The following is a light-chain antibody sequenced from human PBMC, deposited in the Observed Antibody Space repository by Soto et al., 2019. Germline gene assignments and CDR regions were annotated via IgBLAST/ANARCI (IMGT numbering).Light chain of an antibody. CDR2: GVS. CDR1: SSDVGGYNY. CDR3: SSYTSSSTFPCV. J-gene: IGLJ1*01. Sequence: QSVLTQPASVSGSPGQSITISCTGTSSDVGGYNYVSWYQQHPGKAPKVMIYGVSDRPSGVSNRFSGSKSGNTASLTISGLQAEDEADYYCSSYTSSSTFPCVFGTGTKVTVL. V-gene: IGLV2-14*03.